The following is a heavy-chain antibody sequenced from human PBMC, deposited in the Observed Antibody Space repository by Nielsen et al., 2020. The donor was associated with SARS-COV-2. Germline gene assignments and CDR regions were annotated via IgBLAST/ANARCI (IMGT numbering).Heavy chain of an antibody. D-gene: IGHD5-18*01. J-gene: IGHJ4*02. CDR2: ISGSGGST. CDR1: GFTFSSYA. Sequence: GESLKISCAASGFTFSSYAMSWVRQAPGKGLEWVSAISGSGGSTYYADSVKGRFTISRDNSKNTLYLQMNSLRAEDTAVYYCAKDPGYGPGYWGQGTLATVSS. V-gene: IGHV3-23*01. CDR3: AKDPGYGPGY.